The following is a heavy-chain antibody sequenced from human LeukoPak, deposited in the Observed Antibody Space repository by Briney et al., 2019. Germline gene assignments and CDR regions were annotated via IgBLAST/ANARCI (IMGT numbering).Heavy chain of an antibody. J-gene: IGHJ4*02. D-gene: IGHD2-15*01. CDR1: GFTFNSYS. CDR3: AKWGCSGGSCYPFDY. CDR2: MSGSGGRT. V-gene: IGHV3-23*01. Sequence: GGSLRLSCAASGFTFNSYSMNWFRQAPGKGLEWVSAMSGSGGRTYYADSVKGRFTISRDNSKNTLYLQMNSLRAEDTAVYYCAKWGCSGGSCYPFDYWGQGTLVTVSS.